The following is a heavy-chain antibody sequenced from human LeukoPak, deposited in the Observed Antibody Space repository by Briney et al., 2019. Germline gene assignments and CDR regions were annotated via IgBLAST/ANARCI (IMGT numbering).Heavy chain of an antibody. J-gene: IGHJ4*02. CDR1: GGSISNYY. D-gene: IGHD3-22*01. V-gene: IGHV4-4*07. Sequence: PSETLSPTCTVSGGSISNYYWTWIRQPAGKGLEWIGRIYSSGSTDYNPSLKSRVTMSVDTSKNQFSLNLSSVTAADTAVYYCASLYNSSGYYIDYWGQGTLVTVSS. CDR2: IYSSGST. CDR3: ASLYNSSGYYIDY.